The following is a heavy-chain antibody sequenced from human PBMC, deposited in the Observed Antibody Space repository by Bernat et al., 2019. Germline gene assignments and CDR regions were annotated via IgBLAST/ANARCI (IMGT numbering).Heavy chain of an antibody. CDR3: SRDGGLGDTVRPFDY. CDR1: GFSFGHYA. Sequence: EVQLVESGGVLVQPGRSLRLSCTASGFSFGHYAMSWFRQAPGKGLAWVGFIRSKVYGGTTDYAASVKGRFIISRDDTNSIDYLQMNSLKTEDTAVYYCSRDGGLGDTVRPFDYWGQGTLVTVSS. D-gene: IGHD5-18*01. V-gene: IGHV3-49*03. CDR2: IRSKVYGGTT. J-gene: IGHJ4*02.